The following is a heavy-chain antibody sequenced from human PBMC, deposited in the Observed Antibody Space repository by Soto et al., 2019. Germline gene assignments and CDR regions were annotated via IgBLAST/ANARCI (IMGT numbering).Heavy chain of an antibody. CDR2: ISSSGSTI. CDR1: GFTFSDYY. V-gene: IGHV3-11*01. D-gene: IGHD4-17*01. J-gene: IGHJ4*02. CDR3: ARAVNDYGDYRPPEYFDY. Sequence: PGGSLRLSCAASGFTFSDYYMSWIRQAPGKGLEWVSYISSSGSTIYYADSVKGRFTISRDNAKNSLYLQMNSLRAEDTAVYYCARAVNDYGDYRPPEYFDYWGQGTLVTVSS.